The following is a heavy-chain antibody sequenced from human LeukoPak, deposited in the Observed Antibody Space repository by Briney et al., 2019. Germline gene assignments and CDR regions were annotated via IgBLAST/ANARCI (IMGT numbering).Heavy chain of an antibody. Sequence: GGSLRLSCAASGFTFSDYYMSWIRQAPGKGLEWVSDISSTSIYTNYADSVKGRFTISRDNAKNSLYLQMNSLRAEDTALYYCARASRYDGGGYGLDVWGQGTTVTVSS. V-gene: IGHV3-11*06. CDR3: ARASRYDGGGYGLDV. CDR2: ISSTSIYT. J-gene: IGHJ6*02. D-gene: IGHD3-22*01. CDR1: GFTFSDYY.